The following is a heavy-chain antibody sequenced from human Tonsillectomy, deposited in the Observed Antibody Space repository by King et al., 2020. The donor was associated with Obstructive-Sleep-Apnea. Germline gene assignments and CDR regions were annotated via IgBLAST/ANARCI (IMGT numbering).Heavy chain of an antibody. CDR3: ARIHMVRGVLNYFDY. V-gene: IGHV5-51*01. CDR1: GYSFTSYW. CDR2: IYPGDSDT. Sequence: QLVQSGAEVKKPGESLKISCKGSGYSFTSYWIGWVRQMPGKGLEWMGIIYPGDSDTRYSPSFQGQATISADKSISTAYLQWSSLKASDTAMYYCARIHMVRGVLNYFDYWGQGTLVTVSS. J-gene: IGHJ4*02. D-gene: IGHD3-10*01.